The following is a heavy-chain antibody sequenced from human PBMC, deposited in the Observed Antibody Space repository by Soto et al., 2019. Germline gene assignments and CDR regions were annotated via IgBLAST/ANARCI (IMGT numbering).Heavy chain of an antibody. CDR2: ISSSSSYI. V-gene: IGHV3-21*01. CDR1: GFTFSSYS. D-gene: IGHD3-22*01. Sequence: GGSLRLSCAASGFTFSSYSMNWVRQAPGKGLEWVSSISSSSSYIYYADSVKGRFTISRDNAKNSLYLQMNSLRAEDTAVYYCARDVDYYDSSGPPHYYGMDVWGQGTTVTVSS. CDR3: ARDVDYYDSSGPPHYYGMDV. J-gene: IGHJ6*02.